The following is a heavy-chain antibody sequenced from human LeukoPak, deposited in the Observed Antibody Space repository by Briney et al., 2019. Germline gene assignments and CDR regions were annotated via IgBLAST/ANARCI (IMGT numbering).Heavy chain of an antibody. Sequence: ASVKVSCKASGYTFTGHYTHWVRQAPGQGFEWMGWINPNSGGPNYAQKFQGRVTMTRDTSISTAYMELSGLRSDDTAVYYCARVGYCTKGVCYSMDVWGKGTTVTVSS. CDR2: INPNSGGP. CDR1: GYTFTGHY. D-gene: IGHD2-8*01. CDR3: ARVGYCTKGVCYSMDV. J-gene: IGHJ6*03. V-gene: IGHV1-2*02.